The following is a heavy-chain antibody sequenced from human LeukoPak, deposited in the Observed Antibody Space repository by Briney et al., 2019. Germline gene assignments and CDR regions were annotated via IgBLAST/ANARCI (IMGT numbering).Heavy chain of an antibody. CDR2: MIPNSGNT. J-gene: IGHJ5*02. Sequence: ASVKVSCKASGYTFTSYDINWVRQATGQGLEWMGWMIPNSGNTGYAQKFQGRVTITRNTSISTAYMELSSLRSEDTAVYYCARANYAFWSGYGNWFDPWGQGTLVTVSS. CDR3: ARANYAFWSGYGNWFDP. V-gene: IGHV1-8*03. CDR1: GYTFTSYD. D-gene: IGHD3-3*01.